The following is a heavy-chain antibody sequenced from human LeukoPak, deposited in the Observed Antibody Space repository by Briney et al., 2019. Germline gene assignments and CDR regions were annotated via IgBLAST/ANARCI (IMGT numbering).Heavy chain of an antibody. CDR3: VRDVWGDRDGFFEY. Sequence: GGSLRLSCAASGFTFGSYWMHWVRQVPGKGLMWVARVSLDGRSTSYAESVKGRFTISRDNAKFTVYLQMNSLRADDTAVYYCVRDVWGDRDGFFEYWGQGALVTVST. CDR1: GFTFGSYW. V-gene: IGHV3-74*01. J-gene: IGHJ4*02. D-gene: IGHD5-24*01. CDR2: VSLDGRST.